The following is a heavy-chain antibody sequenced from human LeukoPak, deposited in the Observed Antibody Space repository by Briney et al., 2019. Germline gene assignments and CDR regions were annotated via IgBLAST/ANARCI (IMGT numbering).Heavy chain of an antibody. CDR3: AKDKNIAVAGTNDYFDY. D-gene: IGHD6-19*01. CDR2: ISYDGSNQ. Sequence: GGSLRLSCEASGFTFSGFGMHWVRQSPGKGLEWVAVISYDGSNQYYADSVKGRFTISRDNSKNTLFMQMNSLRAEDTAVYYCAKDKNIAVAGTNDYFDYWGQGTLVTVSS. CDR1: GFTFSGFG. V-gene: IGHV3-30*18. J-gene: IGHJ4*02.